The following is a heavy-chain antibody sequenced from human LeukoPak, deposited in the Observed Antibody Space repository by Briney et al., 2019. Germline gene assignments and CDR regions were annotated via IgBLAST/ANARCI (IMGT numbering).Heavy chain of an antibody. V-gene: IGHV3-33*06. CDR2: IWYDGSHI. Sequence: PGGSLRLSCVASGFSFSTHGMHWVRQAPGKGLDWVAIIWYDGSHINYADSVMGRFTISRDNSKNTLYLQMNSLSAEDTAVYYCAKRGNPAVGHHYLDVWGEGTPVSVSS. CDR1: GFSFSTHG. J-gene: IGHJ6*03. D-gene: IGHD2-2*01. CDR3: AKRGNPAVGHHYLDV.